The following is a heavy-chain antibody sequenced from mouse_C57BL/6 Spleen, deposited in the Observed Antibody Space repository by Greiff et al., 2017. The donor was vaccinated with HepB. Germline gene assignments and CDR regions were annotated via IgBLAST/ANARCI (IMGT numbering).Heavy chain of an antibody. CDR1: GYTFTSYW. CDR2: IYPSDSET. D-gene: IGHD1-1*01. J-gene: IGHJ3*01. CDR3: ARTGDYYGSSAWFAY. V-gene: IGHV1-61*01. Sequence: VQLQQPGAELVRPGSSVKLSCKASGYTFTSYWMDWVKQRPGQGLEWIGNIYPSDSETHYNQKFKDKATLTVDKSSSTAYMQLSSLTSEDSAVYYCARTGDYYGSSAWFAYWGQGTLVTVSA.